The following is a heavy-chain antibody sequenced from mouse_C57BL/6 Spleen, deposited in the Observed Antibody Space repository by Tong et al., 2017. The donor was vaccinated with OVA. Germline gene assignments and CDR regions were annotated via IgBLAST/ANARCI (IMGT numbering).Heavy chain of an antibody. J-gene: IGHJ1*01. CDR1: GFTFSDYY. Sequence: EVQLQESGGGLVKPGGSLKLSCAASGFTFSDYYMYWVRQTPAKRLEWVATISDGGSYTYYPDSVKGRFTISRDNAKNNLYLQMSSLKSEDTAMYYCARPGNYWYFDVWGAGTTVTVSS. V-gene: IGHV5-4*02. D-gene: IGHD2-1*01. CDR2: ISDGGSYT. CDR3: ARPGNYWYFDV.